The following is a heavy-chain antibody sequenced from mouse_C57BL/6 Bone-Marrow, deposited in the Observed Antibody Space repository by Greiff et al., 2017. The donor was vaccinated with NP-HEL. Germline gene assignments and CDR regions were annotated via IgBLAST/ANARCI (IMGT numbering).Heavy chain of an antibody. V-gene: IGHV1-59*01. D-gene: IGHD3-3*01. CDR2: IDPSDSYT. Sequence: VQLQQPGAELVRPGPSVKLSCKASGYTFTSYWMHWVKQRPGQGLEWIGVIDPSDSYTNYNQKFKGKATLTVDTSSSTAYMQLSSLTSEDSAVYYCASGGDDDYWGQGTTLTVSS. CDR3: ASGGDDDY. CDR1: GYTFTSYW. J-gene: IGHJ2*01.